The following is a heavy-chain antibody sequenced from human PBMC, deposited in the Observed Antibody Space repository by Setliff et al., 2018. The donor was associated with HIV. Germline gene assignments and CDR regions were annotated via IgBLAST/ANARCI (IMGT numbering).Heavy chain of an antibody. CDR1: EFAVSSNY. D-gene: IGHD6-13*01. Sequence: AGGSLRLSCAASEFAVSSNYMSWVRQAPGKGLEWVSVIYSGGSTYYADSVKGRFTISRDNSKSTMYLQVDSLTAEDTAVYYCARDRGLGSSSPGRYYYVDVWGKGTTVTVSS. CDR3: ARDRGLGSSSPGRYYYVDV. V-gene: IGHV3-66*02. CDR2: IYSGGST. J-gene: IGHJ6*03.